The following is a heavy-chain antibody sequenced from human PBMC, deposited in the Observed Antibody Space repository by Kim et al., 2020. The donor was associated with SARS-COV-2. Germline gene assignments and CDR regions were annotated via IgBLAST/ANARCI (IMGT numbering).Heavy chain of an antibody. V-gene: IGHV3-11*05. CDR2: ISSSSYT. J-gene: IGHJ4*02. CDR1: GFTFSDYY. D-gene: IGHD6-6*01. Sequence: GGSLRLSCAASGFTFSDYYMSWIRQAPGKGLEWVSYISSSSYTNYADSVKGRFTISRDNAKNSLYLQMNSLRAEDTAVYYCARGYSSSSGVDYWGQGTLVTVSS. CDR3: ARGYSSSSGVDY.